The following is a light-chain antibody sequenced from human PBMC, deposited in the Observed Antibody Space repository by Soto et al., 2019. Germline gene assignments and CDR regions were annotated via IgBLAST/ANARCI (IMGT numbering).Light chain of an antibody. J-gene: IGLJ2*01. CDR3: QAWDSSTTVV. Sequence: SYELTQPPSVSVSPGQTASITCSGDKLGDKYACWYQQKPGQSPVLVIYQDSKRPSGIPERFSGSNSGNTATLTISGTQAMDEADNYCQAWDSSTTVVFGGGTKVTVL. CDR1: KLGDKY. V-gene: IGLV3-1*01. CDR2: QDS.